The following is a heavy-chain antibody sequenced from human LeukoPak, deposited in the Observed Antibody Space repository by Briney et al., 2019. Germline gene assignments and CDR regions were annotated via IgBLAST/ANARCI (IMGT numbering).Heavy chain of an antibody. CDR1: GGSISSYY. CDR2: IYTSGST. D-gene: IGHD5-12*01. J-gene: IGHJ4*02. V-gene: IGHV4-4*07. CDR3: AGDREWLLDY. Sequence: PSETLSLTCTVSGGSISSYYCNWIRQPAGKGLEWIGRIYTSGSTNYNPSLKGRVTMSVDTSKNQFSLKPTSVTAADTAVYYCAGDREWLLDYWGQGTLVTVSS.